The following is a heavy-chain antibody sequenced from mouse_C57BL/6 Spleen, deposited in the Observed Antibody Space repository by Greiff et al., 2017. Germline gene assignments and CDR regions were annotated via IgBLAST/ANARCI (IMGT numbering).Heavy chain of an antibody. CDR3: ARTRDYDYDDLWFAY. CDR1: GYTFTSYW. V-gene: IGHV1-72*01. J-gene: IGHJ3*01. CDR2: IDPNSGGT. Sequence: VQLQQPGAELVKPGASVKLSCKASGYTFTSYWMHWVKQRPGRGLEWIGRIDPNSGGTKSNEKFKSKATLTVDKPSSTAYMQLSSLTSEDSAVYYCARTRDYDYDDLWFAYWGQGTLVTVSA. D-gene: IGHD2-4*01.